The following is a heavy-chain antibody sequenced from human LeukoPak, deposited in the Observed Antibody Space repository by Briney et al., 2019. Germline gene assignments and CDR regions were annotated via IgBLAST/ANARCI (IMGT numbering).Heavy chain of an antibody. CDR2: IIPIFGTA. CDR1: GGTFSSYA. V-gene: IGHV1-69*01. J-gene: IGHJ5*02. CDR3: ARQGEQYSRSSWFDP. Sequence: GASVKVSCKASGGTFSSYAISWVRQAPGQGLEWMGGIIPIFGTANYAQKFQGRVTITADESTSTAYMELSSLRSEDTAVNYCARQGEQYSRSSWFDPWGQGTLVTVSS. D-gene: IGHD6-6*01.